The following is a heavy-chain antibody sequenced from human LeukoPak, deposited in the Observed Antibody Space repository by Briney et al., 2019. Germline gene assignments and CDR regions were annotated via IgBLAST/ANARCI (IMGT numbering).Heavy chain of an antibody. CDR1: GFSFSTYW. J-gene: IGHJ4*02. V-gene: IGHV3-7*01. CDR2: IKQDGSEK. Sequence: GGSLRLSCAASGFSFSTYWMSWVRQAPGKGLEWVANIKQDGSEKYYVDSVKGRFTISRDNAKNSLYLQMNSLRAEDTAVYYCAREQYSGYDDYWAQGTLVTVSS. D-gene: IGHD5-12*01. CDR3: AREQYSGYDDY.